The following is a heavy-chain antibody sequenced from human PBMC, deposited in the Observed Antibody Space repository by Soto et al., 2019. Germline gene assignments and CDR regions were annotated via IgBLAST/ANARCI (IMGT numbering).Heavy chain of an antibody. J-gene: IGHJ6*02. D-gene: IGHD3-3*01. V-gene: IGHV3-23*01. CDR3: AKDDGPTIFGVVTISYYYGMDV. Sequence: GGSLRLSCAASGFTFSSYAMSWVRQAPGKGLEWVSAISGSGGSTYYADSVKGRFTISRDNSKNTLYLQMNSLRAEDTAVYYCAKDDGPTIFGVVTISYYYGMDVWGQGTTVTVSS. CDR2: ISGSGGST. CDR1: GFTFSSYA.